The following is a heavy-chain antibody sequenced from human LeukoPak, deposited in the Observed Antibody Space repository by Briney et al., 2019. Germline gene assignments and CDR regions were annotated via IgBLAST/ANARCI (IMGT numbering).Heavy chain of an antibody. CDR1: GYTFTGYY. J-gene: IGHJ3*02. CDR2: INPNSGGT. CDR3: ASLDTAMVTNDAFDI. Sequence: ASVKVSCKASGYTFTGYYMHWVRQAPGQGLESMGWINPNSGGTNYAQKFQGRVTMTRDTSISTAYMELSRLRSDDTAVYYCASLDTAMVTNDAFDIWGQGTMVTVSS. V-gene: IGHV1-2*02. D-gene: IGHD5-18*01.